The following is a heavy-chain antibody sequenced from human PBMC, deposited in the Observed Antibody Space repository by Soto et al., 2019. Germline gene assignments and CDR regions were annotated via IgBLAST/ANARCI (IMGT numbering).Heavy chain of an antibody. D-gene: IGHD5-18*01. CDR2: INPSGGST. Sequence: ASVKVSCKASGYTFTSYYMHWVRQAPGQGLEWMGIINPSGGSTSYAQKFQGRVTMTRDTSTSTVYMELSSLRSEDTAVYYCARDRSYGYSYYYYGMDVWGQGTTVTVS. V-gene: IGHV1-46*01. CDR1: GYTFTSYY. CDR3: ARDRSYGYSYYYYGMDV. J-gene: IGHJ6*02.